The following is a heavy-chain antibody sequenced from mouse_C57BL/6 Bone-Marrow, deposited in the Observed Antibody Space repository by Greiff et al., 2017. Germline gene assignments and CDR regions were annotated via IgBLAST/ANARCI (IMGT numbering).Heavy chain of an antibody. CDR2: INYDGSST. Sequence: EVQLVESEGGLVQPGSSMKLSCTASGFTFSDYYMAWVRQVPEKGLEWVANINYDGSSTYYLDSLKSRFIISRDNAKNILYLQMSSLKSEDTATXYCASVYYEGFAYWGQGTLVTVSA. D-gene: IGHD2-4*01. J-gene: IGHJ3*01. CDR3: ASVYYEGFAY. V-gene: IGHV5-16*01. CDR1: GFTFSDYY.